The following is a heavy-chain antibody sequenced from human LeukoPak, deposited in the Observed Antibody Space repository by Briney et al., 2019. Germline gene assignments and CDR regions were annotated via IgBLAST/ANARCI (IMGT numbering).Heavy chain of an antibody. D-gene: IGHD1-1*01. CDR2: MNPNSGNT. CDR3: ARSITNYYYDGMDV. J-gene: IGHJ6*02. CDR1: GYTFTSYD. V-gene: IGHV1-8*01. Sequence: ASVKVSCKASGYTFTSYDINWVRQATGQGLEWMGWMNPNSGNTGYAQKFQGRVTMTRNTSISTAYMELSSLRSEDTAVYYCARSITNYYYDGMDVWGQGTTVTVSS.